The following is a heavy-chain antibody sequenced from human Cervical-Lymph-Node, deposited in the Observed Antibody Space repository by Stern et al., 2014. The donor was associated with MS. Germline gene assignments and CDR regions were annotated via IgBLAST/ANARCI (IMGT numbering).Heavy chain of an antibody. CDR1: EYTFTGYY. D-gene: IGHD2-2*01. CDR3: ARSVRLVRSSNNGWLAP. V-gene: IGHV1-2*04. CDR2: INPNSGDT. J-gene: IGHJ5*02. Sequence: VQLVESGAEVKKPGASVKISCKASEYTFTGYYIHWVRQAPGHGLEWMGWINPNSGDTNYAQKFQGWVTMTRDTSIGTAYLELSSLRSNDTAVYYCARSVRLVRSSNNGWLAPWGQGTLVTVSP.